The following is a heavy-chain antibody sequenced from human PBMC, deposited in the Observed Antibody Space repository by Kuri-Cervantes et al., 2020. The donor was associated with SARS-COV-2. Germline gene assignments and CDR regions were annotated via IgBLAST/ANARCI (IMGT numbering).Heavy chain of an antibody. D-gene: IGHD4-17*01. J-gene: IGHJ4*02. CDR2: ISAYNGNT. Sequence: ASVKVSCKASGYTFTSYGISWVRQAPGQGLEWMGWISAYNGNTNYAQKLQGRVTMIRDTSISTAYMELSSLRSEDTAVYYCAFDYGDYDFRLYWGQGTLVTVSS. CDR1: GYTFTSYG. CDR3: AFDYGDYDFRLY. V-gene: IGHV1-18*01.